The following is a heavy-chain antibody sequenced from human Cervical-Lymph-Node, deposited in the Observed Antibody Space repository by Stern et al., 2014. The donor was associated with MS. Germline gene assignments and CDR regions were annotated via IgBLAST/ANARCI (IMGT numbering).Heavy chain of an antibody. CDR1: GFTFSSYS. V-gene: IGHV3-21*01. CDR2: ISSSSGYI. CDR3: ARASSPHRTFWSGYYLKDQDWFDP. D-gene: IGHD3-3*01. Sequence: EVQLVKSGGGLVKPGGSLRLTCAASGFTFSSYSMNWVRQAPGKGLEWVSSISSSSGYIYYADSVKGRFTISRDNAKNSLYLQMNSLRAEDTAVYYCARASSPHRTFWSGYYLKDQDWFDPWGKGTLVTVSS. J-gene: IGHJ5*02.